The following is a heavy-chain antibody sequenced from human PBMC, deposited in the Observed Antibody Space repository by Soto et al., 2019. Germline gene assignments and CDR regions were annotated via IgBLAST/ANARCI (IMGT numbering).Heavy chain of an antibody. CDR2: IYSGGST. CDR1: GFTVSSNY. Sequence: EVPLVESGGGLVQPGGSLRLSCAASGFTVSSNYMSWVRQAPGKGLEWVSVIYSGGSTFYADSVKGRFTISRDNSKNTLYLQMNSLRAEDTAVYYCARDLRAYDSSAYYFDYWGQGTLVTVSS. J-gene: IGHJ4*02. CDR3: ARDLRAYDSSAYYFDY. V-gene: IGHV3-66*01. D-gene: IGHD3-22*01.